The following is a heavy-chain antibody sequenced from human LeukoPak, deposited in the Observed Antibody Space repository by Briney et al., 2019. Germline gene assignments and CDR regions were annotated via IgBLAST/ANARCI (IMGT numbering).Heavy chain of an antibody. J-gene: IGHJ4*02. Sequence: ASVKVSCKASGGTFSSHAISWVRQAPGQGLEWMGGIIPIFGAANYAQEFQGRVTITADESTSTAYMELSSLRSEDTAVYYCARKLSSGSYMNYWGRGTLVTVSS. CDR1: GGTFSSHA. CDR2: IIPIFGAA. CDR3: ARKLSSGSYMNY. V-gene: IGHV1-69*01. D-gene: IGHD1-26*01.